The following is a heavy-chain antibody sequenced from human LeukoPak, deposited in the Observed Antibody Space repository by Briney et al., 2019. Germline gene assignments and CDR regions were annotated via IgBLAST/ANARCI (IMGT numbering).Heavy chain of an antibody. Sequence: PSETLSLTCTVSGGSISSSSYYWGWIRQPPGKGLEWIGSIYYSGSTYYNPSLKSRVTISVDTSKNQFSLKLSSVTAADTAVYYCARHYYGSGSYYSSFDYWGQGTLVTVSS. J-gene: IGHJ4*02. CDR2: IYYSGST. CDR3: ARHYYGSGSYYSSFDY. V-gene: IGHV4-39*01. CDR1: GGSISSSSYY. D-gene: IGHD3-10*01.